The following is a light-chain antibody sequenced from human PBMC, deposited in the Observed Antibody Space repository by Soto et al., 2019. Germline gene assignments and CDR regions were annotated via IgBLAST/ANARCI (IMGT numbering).Light chain of an antibody. CDR3: QRGLT. Sequence: EIVLTQSPATLSLSPGERATLSCRASQSVSSYLAWYQQKPGQAPRLLIYDASNRATGIPVRFSGSGSGTDFTLTISSLEPEDFAVYYCQRGLTFGGGTKVEIK. V-gene: IGKV3-11*01. CDR2: DAS. J-gene: IGKJ4*01. CDR1: QSVSSY.